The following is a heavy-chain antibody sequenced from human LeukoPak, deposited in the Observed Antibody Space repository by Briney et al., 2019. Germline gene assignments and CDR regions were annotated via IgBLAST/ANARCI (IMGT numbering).Heavy chain of an antibody. J-gene: IGHJ4*02. D-gene: IGHD3-10*01. CDR2: VSSSSSYT. CDR1: GFTFSDYY. CDR3: ARDRQEWFGELVGPFDY. Sequence: PGGSLRLSCAASGFTFSDYYMSWIRQAPGKGLEWVSYVSSSSSYTNYADSVKGRFTISRDNAKNSLYLQMNSLRAEDTAVYYCARDRQEWFGELVGPFDYWGQGTLVTVSS. V-gene: IGHV3-11*05.